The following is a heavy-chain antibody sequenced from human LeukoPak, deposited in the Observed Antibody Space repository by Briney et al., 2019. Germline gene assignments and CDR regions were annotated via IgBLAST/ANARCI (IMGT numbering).Heavy chain of an antibody. D-gene: IGHD3-10*01. CDR2: MNPNSGNT. Sequence: ASVKVSCKASGYTFTSYDINWVRQATGQGLEWMGWMNPNSGNTGYAQKFQGRVTMTRNTSISTAYMELSSLRSEDTAVYYCARSASRGGLYDYWGQGTLVTVSS. V-gene: IGHV1-8*01. CDR1: GYTFTSYD. CDR3: ARSASRGGLYDY. J-gene: IGHJ4*02.